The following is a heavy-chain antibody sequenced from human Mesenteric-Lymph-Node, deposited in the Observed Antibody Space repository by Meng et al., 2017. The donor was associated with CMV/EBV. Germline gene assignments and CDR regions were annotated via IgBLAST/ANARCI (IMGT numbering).Heavy chain of an antibody. J-gene: IGHJ3*02. Sequence: GGSLRLSCAASGFTFSSHWMHWVRQVPGKGLVWVSHINSDGSSTRYADSVKGRFTMSRDNAKNTLYLQMNSLRAEDTAVYYCAREGWGDAFDIWGQGTMVTVSS. V-gene: IGHV3-74*01. D-gene: IGHD7-27*01. CDR2: INSDGSST. CDR1: GFTFSSHW. CDR3: AREGWGDAFDI.